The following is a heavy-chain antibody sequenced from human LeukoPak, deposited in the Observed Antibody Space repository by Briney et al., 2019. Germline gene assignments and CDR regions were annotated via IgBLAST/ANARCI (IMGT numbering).Heavy chain of an antibody. CDR3: ARAPLRFLEWLSFDY. CDR2: IYYSGST. Sequence: SETLFLTCTVSGGSISSGDYYWSWIRQPPGKGLEWIGYIYYSGSTYYNPSLKSRVTISVDTSKNQFSLKLSSVTAADTAVYYCARAPLRFLEWLSFDYWGQGTLVTVSS. D-gene: IGHD3-3*01. V-gene: IGHV4-30-4*01. CDR1: GGSISSGDYY. J-gene: IGHJ4*02.